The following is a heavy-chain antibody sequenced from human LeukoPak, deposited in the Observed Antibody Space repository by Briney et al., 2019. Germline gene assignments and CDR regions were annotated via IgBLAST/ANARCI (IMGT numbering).Heavy chain of an antibody. CDR3: ARESPTSGIDS. J-gene: IGHJ5*01. Sequence: GGSLRLSCSASGFSVDSNYMSGVRQAPGKGLEWVSVIYSNGKEYYAESAKGRFTISRDISKNSLDLQMNRLRGEDTAVYYCARESPTSGIDSWGQGTLVIVSS. CDR2: IYSNGKE. V-gene: IGHV3-53*01. CDR1: GFSVDSNY. D-gene: IGHD2-15*01.